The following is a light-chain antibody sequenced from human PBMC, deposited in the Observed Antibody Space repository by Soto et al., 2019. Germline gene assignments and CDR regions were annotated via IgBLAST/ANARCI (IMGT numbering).Light chain of an antibody. J-gene: IGKJ1*01. Sequence: EIVFTHSPVTMALSPWQTATFSCRSSQSVSSNYLAWYQQKPGQAPRLVIYDASTRATGIPDRFSGSGSATAFTLTIRSLETEDVAVYDGQQSGNRPTWTGGQGTKVDIK. CDR2: DAS. CDR1: QSVSSNY. CDR3: QQSGNRPTWT. V-gene: IGKV3D-20*02.